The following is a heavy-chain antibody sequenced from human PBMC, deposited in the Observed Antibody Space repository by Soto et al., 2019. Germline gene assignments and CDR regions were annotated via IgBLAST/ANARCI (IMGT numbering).Heavy chain of an antibody. Sequence: SETLSLTCTVSGGSISSSSYYWGWIRQPPGKGLEWIGSIYYGGSTYYNPSLKSRVTISVDTSKNQFSLKLSSVTATDTAVYYCVRHVVAGTSSYYFVYWGQGTLVTVSS. CDR2: IYYGGST. V-gene: IGHV4-39*01. J-gene: IGHJ4*02. CDR3: VRHVVAGTSSYYFVY. D-gene: IGHD2-21*01. CDR1: GGSISSSSYY.